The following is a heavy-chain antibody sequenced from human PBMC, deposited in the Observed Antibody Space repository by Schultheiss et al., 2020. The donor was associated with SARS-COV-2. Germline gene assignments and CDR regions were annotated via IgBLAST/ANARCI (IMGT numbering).Heavy chain of an antibody. J-gene: IGHJ4*02. Sequence: GGSLRLSCAASGFTFSSYSMNWVRQAPGKGLEWVAVISYDGSNKYYADSMQGRFTVSRDIAKNSLYLQMNSLRDEDTAIYYCATDRDWAFDYWGQGTLVTVSS. V-gene: IGHV3-30*03. D-gene: IGHD3-9*01. CDR1: GFTFSSYS. CDR3: ATDRDWAFDY. CDR2: ISYDGSNK.